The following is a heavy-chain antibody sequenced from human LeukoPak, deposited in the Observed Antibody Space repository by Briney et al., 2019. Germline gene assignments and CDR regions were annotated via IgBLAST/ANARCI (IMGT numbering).Heavy chain of an antibody. CDR1: GYSISSGYY. Sequence: SETLSLTCTVSGYSISSGYYWGYIRQPPGKGLEWIGSIYHSGSTYYNPSLNSRLTISVDTSKNQFSLKLSSVTAADTAVYYCARGPSEEERFDPWGQGTLVTVSS. D-gene: IGHD6-6*01. J-gene: IGHJ5*02. CDR2: IYHSGST. V-gene: IGHV4-38-2*02. CDR3: ARGPSEEERFDP.